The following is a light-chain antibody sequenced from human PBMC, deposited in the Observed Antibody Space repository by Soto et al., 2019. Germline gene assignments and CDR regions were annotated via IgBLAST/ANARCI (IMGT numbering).Light chain of an antibody. V-gene: IGLV2-8*01. CDR2: KVN. CDR3: SSYAGSIHFML. Sequence: QSALTQPPSASGSPGQSVTISCTGTSRDVGTYNYVSWYQQHPGKAPKVLIYKVNKRPSGVPDRFAGSKSGNTASLTVSGLQAEDEADYYCSSYAGSIHFMLFGGGTKLTVL. CDR1: SRDVGTYNY. J-gene: IGLJ2*01.